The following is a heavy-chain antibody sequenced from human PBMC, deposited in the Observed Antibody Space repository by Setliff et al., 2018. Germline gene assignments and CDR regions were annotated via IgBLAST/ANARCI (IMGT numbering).Heavy chain of an antibody. CDR3: ARDGGTAMVKTYYYGLDV. CDR2: INVSGGSA. CDR1: GYSFIRYY. J-gene: IGHJ6*02. V-gene: IGHV1-46*01. Sequence: ASVKVSCKTSGYSFIRYYMYWVRQAPGQGLEWMGLINVSGGSASYEQKFQGRVTMTRDTSTGTVYMELTSLKSEDMAVYYCARDGGTAMVKTYYYGLDVWGQGTTVTVSS. D-gene: IGHD5-18*01.